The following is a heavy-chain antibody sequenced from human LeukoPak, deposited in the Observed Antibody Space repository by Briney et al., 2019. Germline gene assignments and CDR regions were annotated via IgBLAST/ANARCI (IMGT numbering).Heavy chain of an antibody. J-gene: IGHJ6*02. V-gene: IGHV1-18*01. CDR1: GYTFTSYG. CDR2: ISAYNGNT. D-gene: IGHD1-1*01. Sequence: ASVKVSCKASGYTFTSYGISWVRQAPGQGLEWMGWISAYNGNTNYAQKLQGRVTMTTDTSTSTAYMELRSLRSDDTAVYYCARDENTVHCYGMDVWGQGTTVTVSS. CDR3: ARDENTVHCYGMDV.